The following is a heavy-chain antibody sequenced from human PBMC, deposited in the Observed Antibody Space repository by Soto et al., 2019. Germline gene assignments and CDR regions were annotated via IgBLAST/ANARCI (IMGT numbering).Heavy chain of an antibody. CDR3: ANKQTEYSTCRHVDY. V-gene: IGHV2-5*02. CDR1: GFSLSTSGVG. D-gene: IGHD6-6*01. CDR2: IYWDDDK. Sequence: QITLKESGPTLVKPTQTLTLTCSFSGFSLSTSGVGVGWIRQPPGKALEWLALIYWDDDKRYSPSLKSRLTNTKDSPKDQVVLTNTTMGSVDTATEYSANKQTEYSTCRHVDYWGQGTLVTVSS. J-gene: IGHJ4*02.